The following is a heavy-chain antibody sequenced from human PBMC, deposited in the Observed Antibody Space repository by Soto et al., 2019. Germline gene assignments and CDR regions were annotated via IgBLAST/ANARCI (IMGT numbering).Heavy chain of an antibody. J-gene: IGHJ4*02. D-gene: IGHD4-17*01. Sequence: QVQLVQSGAEVKKPGASVKVSCKASGYTFPSYDINWVRQATGQGLEWMGWMNPNSGNTGYAQKFQGSVTMARNTSISTAYMGLSSLRSEDSAVYYCARAPRPYYGDYLFHYWGQGTLVTFAS. CDR2: MNPNSGNT. CDR1: GYTFPSYD. V-gene: IGHV1-8*01. CDR3: ARAPRPYYGDYLFHY.